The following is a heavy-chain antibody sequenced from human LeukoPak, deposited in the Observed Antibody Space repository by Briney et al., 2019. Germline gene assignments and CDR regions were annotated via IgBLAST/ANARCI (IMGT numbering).Heavy chain of an antibody. Sequence: SVKVSCKASGGTFSSYAISWVRQAPGQGLEWMGGIIPIFGTANYAQKFQGRVTITTDESTSTAYMELSSLRSEDTAVYYCARGVRYFDWLLDYWGQGTLVTVSS. D-gene: IGHD3-9*01. CDR1: GGTFSSYA. V-gene: IGHV1-69*05. J-gene: IGHJ4*02. CDR3: ARGVRYFDWLLDY. CDR2: IIPIFGTA.